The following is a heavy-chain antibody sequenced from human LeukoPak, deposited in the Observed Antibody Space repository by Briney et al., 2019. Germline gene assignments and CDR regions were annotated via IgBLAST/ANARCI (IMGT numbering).Heavy chain of an antibody. Sequence: GGSLSLSCAVSGFTFCSCDMHCVRRATGKALEGVVFLRYDGSNKDYADSVKGRFNISRDNSKNTLYLQMNSLRAEDTAVYYCAREASWYYYYYYMDVWGKGTTVTVSS. CDR1: GFTFCSCD. V-gene: IGHV3-30*02. CDR2: LRYDGSNK. CDR3: AREASWYYYYYYMDV. J-gene: IGHJ6*03.